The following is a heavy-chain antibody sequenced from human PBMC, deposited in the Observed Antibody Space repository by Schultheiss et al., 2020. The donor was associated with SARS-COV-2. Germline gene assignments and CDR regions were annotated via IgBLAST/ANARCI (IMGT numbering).Heavy chain of an antibody. CDR1: GFTFSSYA. J-gene: IGHJ4*02. CDR2: ISYDGSNK. CDR3: ARESVVAALFDS. V-gene: IGHV3-30*04. D-gene: IGHD2-15*01. Sequence: GGSLRLSCAASGFTFSSYAMHWVRQGPGKGLEWVAVISYDGSNKYYADSVKGRFTISRDNSKNTLYLQMNSLRAEDTAVYYCARESVVAALFDSWGQGTLVTVSS.